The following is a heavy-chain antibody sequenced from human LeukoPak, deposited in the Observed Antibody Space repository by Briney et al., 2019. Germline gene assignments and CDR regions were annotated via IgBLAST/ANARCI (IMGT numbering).Heavy chain of an antibody. V-gene: IGHV4-4*07. CDR3: ARYVWGSYPTFEDY. D-gene: IGHD3-16*02. Sequence: SETLSLTCTVSGGSISHYYWTWIRQPAGQGLEWIGCIYSSGSTSYNPSLKSRVTMSVDTSKNQFSLRLTSVTAADTAVYYCARYVWGSYPTFEDYWGQGTLVTVSS. CDR2: IYSSGST. CDR1: GGSISHYY. J-gene: IGHJ4*02.